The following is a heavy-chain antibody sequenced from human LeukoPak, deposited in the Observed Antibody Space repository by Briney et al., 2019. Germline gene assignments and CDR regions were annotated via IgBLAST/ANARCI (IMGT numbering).Heavy chain of an antibody. Sequence: RTGGSLRLSCAASGFTFDDYAMHWVRQAPGKGLEWVSGISWNSGSIGYADSVKGRFTISRDNAKNSLYLQMISLRAEDTALYYCAKVGVRVSAGGWFDPWGQGTLVTVSS. V-gene: IGHV3-9*01. CDR1: GFTFDDYA. J-gene: IGHJ5*02. D-gene: IGHD3-3*01. CDR3: AKVGVRVSAGGWFDP. CDR2: ISWNSGSI.